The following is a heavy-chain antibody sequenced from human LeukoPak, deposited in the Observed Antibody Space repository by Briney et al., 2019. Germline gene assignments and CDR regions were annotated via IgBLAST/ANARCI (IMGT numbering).Heavy chain of an antibody. J-gene: IGHJ4*02. D-gene: IGHD3-22*01. CDR2: ISHDGSNK. Sequence: GGSLRLSCAAPGFTFSSYAMPWVRQAPGKGLEWVAVISHDGSNKYYADSVKGRFTISRDNSENTLYLEMNSLRAEGTAMNYCARGGHYDSSANYFDFWGQGTLVTVSS. V-gene: IGHV3-30-3*01. CDR3: ARGGHYDSSANYFDF. CDR1: GFTFSSYA.